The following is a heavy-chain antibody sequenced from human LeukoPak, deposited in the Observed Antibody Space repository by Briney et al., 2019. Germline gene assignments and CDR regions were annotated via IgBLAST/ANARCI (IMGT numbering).Heavy chain of an antibody. CDR1: RFTFSDHY. CDR3: ARDILNISGSV. Sequence: SGGSLRLSCAASRFTFSDHYMDWVRQTPGKGLEWVGRITNKANRYTTEYAASVKGRFTISRDDSENSLYLQMNSLKAEDTAVYYCARDILNISGSVWGQGTLVTVSS. D-gene: IGHD1/OR15-1a*01. J-gene: IGHJ4*02. CDR2: ITNKANRYTT. V-gene: IGHV3-72*01.